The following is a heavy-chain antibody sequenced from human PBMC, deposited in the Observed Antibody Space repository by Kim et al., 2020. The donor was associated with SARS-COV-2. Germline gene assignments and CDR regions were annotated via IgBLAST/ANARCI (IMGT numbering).Heavy chain of an antibody. CDR2: IKHSGST. CDR3: AGVPLKVVLKAPRYLYYY. CDR1: GGSFSGYF. V-gene: IGHV4-34*01. J-gene: IGHJ6*01. D-gene: IGHD2-2*01. Sequence: SETLSLTCAVYGGSFSGYFWTWIRQSPRKGLEWIGQIKHSGSTNYNPSLKTRVTISVDTSRNQFSLRLNSVTFADTAAYYWAGVPLKVVLKAPRYLYYY.